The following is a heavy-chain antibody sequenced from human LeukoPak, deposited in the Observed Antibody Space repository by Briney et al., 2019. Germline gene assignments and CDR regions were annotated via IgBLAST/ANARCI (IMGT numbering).Heavy chain of an antibody. CDR1: GASISRHY. CDR3: ARHREKSYESSHMGFDP. V-gene: IGHV4-4*09. CDR2: ISASGRT. D-gene: IGHD3-22*01. Sequence: KPSETLSLTFIVSGASISRHYWSWIRQSPGKGLGWIGYISASGRTNYTPALKSRVTISGDTSKNQFSLRLTSVTAADTAVYYCARHREKSYESSHMGFDPWGPGILVTVSS. J-gene: IGHJ5*02.